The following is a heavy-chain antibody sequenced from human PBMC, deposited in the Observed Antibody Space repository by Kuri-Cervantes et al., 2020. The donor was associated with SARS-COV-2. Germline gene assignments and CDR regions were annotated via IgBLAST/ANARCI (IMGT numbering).Heavy chain of an antibody. CDR3: ARGTNIAAAGTLDY. CDR2: INHSGSA. J-gene: IGHJ4*02. CDR1: GGSFSGFY. Sequence: SETLSLTCALYGGSFSGFYWGWIRQTPGKGLEWIGEINHSGSANYNPSLKSRVTISVDTSKNQLSLKLSSVTAADTAVYYCARGTNIAAAGTLDYWGQGTLVTVSS. D-gene: IGHD6-13*01. V-gene: IGHV4-34*01.